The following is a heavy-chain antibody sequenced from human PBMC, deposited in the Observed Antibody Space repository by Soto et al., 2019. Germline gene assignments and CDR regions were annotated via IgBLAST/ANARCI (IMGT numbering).Heavy chain of an antibody. D-gene: IGHD3-16*01. J-gene: IGHJ6*02. V-gene: IGHV3-9*01. CDR3: AKDIGPRFYYYGMDV. CDR1: GFTFDDYA. Sequence: GGSLRLSCAASGFTFDDYAMHWVRQAPGKGLEWVSGISWNSGSIGYADSVKGRFTISRDNAKNSLYLQMNSLRAEDTALYYCAKDIGPRFYYYGMDVWGQGTSVTVSS. CDR2: ISWNSGSI.